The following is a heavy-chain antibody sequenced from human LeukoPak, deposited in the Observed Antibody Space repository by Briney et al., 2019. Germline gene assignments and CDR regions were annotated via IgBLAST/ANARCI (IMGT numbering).Heavy chain of an antibody. CDR3: ARGHVVSYGRPGGEIDY. Sequence: SETLSLTCAVYGGSFSGYYWGWIRQPPGKGLEWIGEINHSGSTNYNPSLKSRVTISVDTSKNQFSLKLSSVTAADTAVYYCARGHVVSYGRPGGEIDYWGQGTLVTVSS. J-gene: IGHJ4*02. V-gene: IGHV4-34*01. CDR1: GGSFSGYY. D-gene: IGHD5-18*01. CDR2: INHSGST.